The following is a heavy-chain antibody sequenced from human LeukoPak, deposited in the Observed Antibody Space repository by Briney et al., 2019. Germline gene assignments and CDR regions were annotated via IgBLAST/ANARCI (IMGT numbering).Heavy chain of an antibody. J-gene: IGHJ4*02. D-gene: IGHD6-19*01. CDR1: GFTFSSYA. Sequence: GGSLRLSCAASGFTFSSYAMSWVRQAPGKGLEWVSAISGSVGSTYYADSVKGRFTISRDNSKNTLYLQMNSLRAEDTAVYYCAKDGIIAVAGTMDYWGQGTLVTVSS. CDR3: AKDGIIAVAGTMDY. CDR2: ISGSVGST. V-gene: IGHV3-23*01.